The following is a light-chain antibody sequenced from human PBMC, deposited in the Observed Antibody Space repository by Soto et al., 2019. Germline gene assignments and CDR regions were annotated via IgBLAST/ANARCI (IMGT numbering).Light chain of an antibody. CDR2: GAS. Sequence: KNSVVALSLPKRERATLSCRASQSVSSYLAWYQQKPGQAPRLLLSGASSRATGIPDRFSGSGAGTEFTLTISSLLSEDVAVYYCKQYTNWPRGTFCQGTKVDIK. V-gene: IGKV3D-15*01. J-gene: IGKJ1*01. CDR3: KQYTNWPRGT. CDR1: QSVSSY.